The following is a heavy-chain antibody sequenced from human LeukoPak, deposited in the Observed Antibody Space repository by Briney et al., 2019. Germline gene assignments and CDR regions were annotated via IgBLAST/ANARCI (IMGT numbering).Heavy chain of an antibody. CDR1: GFTFSSYA. J-gene: IGHJ4*02. Sequence: PGGSLRLSCAASGFTFSSYAMSWVRQAPGKGLEWVSAISGSGGSTYYADSVKGRFTISSDNSKNTLYLQMNILSAEDTAVYYCAKGACGDDEVDYWGQGTLVTVSS. D-gene: IGHD4-17*01. CDR3: AKGACGDDEVDY. V-gene: IGHV3-23*01. CDR2: ISGSGGST.